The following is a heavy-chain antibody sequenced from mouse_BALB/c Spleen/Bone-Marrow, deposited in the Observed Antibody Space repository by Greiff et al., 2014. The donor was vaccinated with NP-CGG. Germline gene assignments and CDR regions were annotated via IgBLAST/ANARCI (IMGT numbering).Heavy chain of an antibody. CDR1: GFNIKNNY. V-gene: IGHV14-3*02. Sequence: VQLQQSGAELVKPGASVKLSRTASGFNIKNNYMHWVKQRPEQGLEWVGRIDPANGNTKYEPKFQGKATITADTSSNTAYLQLSSLTSEDTAVYYCAPYYYGSSQFAYWGQGTLVTVSA. D-gene: IGHD1-1*01. CDR2: IDPANGNT. J-gene: IGHJ3*01. CDR3: APYYYGSSQFAY.